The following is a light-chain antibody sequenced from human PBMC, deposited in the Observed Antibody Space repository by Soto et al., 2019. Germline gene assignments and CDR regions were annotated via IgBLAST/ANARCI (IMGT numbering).Light chain of an antibody. CDR2: DVS. CDR3: SSYTTSSTPYV. Sequence: QSALTQPASVSGSPGQSITISCSGTSGDVGGYNYVSWYQQHPGKAPKLMIYDVSNRPSGVSNRFSGSKSGNTASLTISGLQAEDEADYYCSSYTTSSTPYVFGTGTQLTVL. J-gene: IGLJ1*01. V-gene: IGLV2-14*03. CDR1: SGDVGGYNY.